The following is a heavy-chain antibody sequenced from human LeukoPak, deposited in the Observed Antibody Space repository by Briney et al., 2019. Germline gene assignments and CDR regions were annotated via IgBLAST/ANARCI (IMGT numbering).Heavy chain of an antibody. CDR2: IYYSGST. J-gene: IGHJ4*02. Sequence: PSETLSLTCTVSGGSISSYYWSWIRQPPGKGLEWIGYIYYSGSTNYNPSLKSRVTMSVDTSKNQFSLKLSSVTAADTAVYYCARVVYGYSSGWYHFDYWGQGTLVTVSS. CDR1: GGSISSYY. V-gene: IGHV4-59*01. D-gene: IGHD6-19*01. CDR3: ARVVYGYSSGWYHFDY.